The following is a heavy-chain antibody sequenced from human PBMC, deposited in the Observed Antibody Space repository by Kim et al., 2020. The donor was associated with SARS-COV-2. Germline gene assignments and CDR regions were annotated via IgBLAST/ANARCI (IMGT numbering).Heavy chain of an antibody. D-gene: IGHD2-15*01. CDR2: MNPNSGNT. J-gene: IGHJ5*02. CDR3: ARGRVVVAATRKNWFNP. CDR1: GYTFTSYD. Sequence: ASVKVSCKASGYTFTSYDINWVRQATGQGLEWMGWMNPNSGNTGYAQKFQGRVTMTRNTSISTAYMELSSLSSEDTAVYYCARGRVVVAATRKNWFNPWGQGALVTVYS. V-gene: IGHV1-8*01.